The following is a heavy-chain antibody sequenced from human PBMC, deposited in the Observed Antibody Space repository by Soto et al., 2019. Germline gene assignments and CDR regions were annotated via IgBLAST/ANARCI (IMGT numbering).Heavy chain of an antibody. CDR2: INEDGTHT. CDR1: EFTLSSYW. D-gene: IGHD1-26*01. V-gene: IGHV3-74*01. J-gene: IGHJ4*02. Sequence: GGSLRLSCTASEFTLSSYWMHWVRQAPGKGLMWVSRINEDGTHTDYAGSGKGRFTISRDNAKNTLFLEMINLGADDTAVYFCSRGSRYWPGIDYWGQGTLVTVSS. CDR3: SRGSRYWPGIDY.